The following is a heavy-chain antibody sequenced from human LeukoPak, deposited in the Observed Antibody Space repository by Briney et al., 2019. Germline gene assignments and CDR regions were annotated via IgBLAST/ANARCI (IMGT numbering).Heavy chain of an antibody. CDR2: VDPEDGET. Sequence: GASVKVSCKASGYTFTDYYMHWVQQAPGKGLEWMGRVDPEDGETIYAEKFQGRVTITADTSTDTAYMELSSLRSEDTAVYYCAKGEVATIDYLGQGTLVTVSS. CDR3: AKGEVATIDY. J-gene: IGHJ4*02. D-gene: IGHD5-24*01. CDR1: GYTFTDYY. V-gene: IGHV1-69-2*01.